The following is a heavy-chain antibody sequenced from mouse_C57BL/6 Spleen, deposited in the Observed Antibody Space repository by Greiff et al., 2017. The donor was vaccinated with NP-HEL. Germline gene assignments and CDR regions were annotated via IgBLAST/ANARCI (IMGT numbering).Heavy chain of an antibody. CDR2: IHPNSGST. Sequence: QVQLQQSGAELVKPGASVKLSCKASGYTFTSYWMHWVKQRPGQGLEWIGMIHPNSGSTNYNEKFKSKATLTVDKASSTAYMQLSSLTSEDSAVYYCAISYYGSSYNFDVWGTGTTVTVSS. CDR3: AISYYGSSYNFDV. D-gene: IGHD1-1*01. CDR1: GYTFTSYW. V-gene: IGHV1-64*01. J-gene: IGHJ1*03.